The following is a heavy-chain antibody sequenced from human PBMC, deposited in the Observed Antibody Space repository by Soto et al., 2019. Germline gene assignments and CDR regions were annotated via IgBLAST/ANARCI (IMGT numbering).Heavy chain of an antibody. CDR1: GFTLSMYS. Sequence: DVQLEESGGGLVQPGESLRLSCEVSGFTLSMYSMSWVRQAPGKGLEWVAKIPQEGSDGHYVDSVKGRFTISSDNAKNSVYLQMNSLRADDAAVYYCARDQLILPAHDFFYGSDVWGQGAKVTVSS. CDR2: IPQEGSDG. CDR3: ARDQLILPAHDFFYGSDV. D-gene: IGHD2-21*02. V-gene: IGHV3-7*03. J-gene: IGHJ6*02.